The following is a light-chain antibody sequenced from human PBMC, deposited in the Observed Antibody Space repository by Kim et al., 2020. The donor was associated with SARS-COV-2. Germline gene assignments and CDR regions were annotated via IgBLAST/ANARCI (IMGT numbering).Light chain of an antibody. CDR3: QQYYSYPRT. CDR2: AAS. Sequence: ASTGDRVTITCRASQGISSYLAWYQQKPGKAPNLLISAASTLQSGVPSRFSGGGSGTDFILTISCLQSDDSATYYCQQYYSYPRTFGQGTKVDIK. J-gene: IGKJ1*01. V-gene: IGKV1-8*01. CDR1: QGISSY.